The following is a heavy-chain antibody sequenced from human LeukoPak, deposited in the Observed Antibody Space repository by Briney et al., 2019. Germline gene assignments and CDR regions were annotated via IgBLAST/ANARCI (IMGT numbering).Heavy chain of an antibody. J-gene: IGHJ6*02. CDR1: GYTFTSYG. V-gene: IGHV1-18*01. D-gene: IGHD3-9*01. Sequence: EASVKVSCKASGYTFTSYGISWVRQAPGQGLEWMGWISAYNGNTNYAQKLQGRVTMTTDTSTSTAYMELRSLRSDDTAVYYCARGVLTGLTRDYYYYYGMDVWGQGTTVTVSS. CDR3: ARGVLTGLTRDYYYYYGMDV. CDR2: ISAYNGNT.